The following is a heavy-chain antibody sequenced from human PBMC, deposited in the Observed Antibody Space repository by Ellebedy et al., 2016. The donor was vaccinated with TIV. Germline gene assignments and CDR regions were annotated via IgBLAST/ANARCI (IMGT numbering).Heavy chain of an antibody. CDR2: ISGSGGRT. Sequence: GGSLRLXXAASGFTFSSYAMSWVRQAPGKGLEWVSAISGSGGRTYYADSVKGRFTISRDNSKNTLYLQMNSLRAEDTAVYYCAKDIVVVPAAPYFDYWGQGTLVTVSS. D-gene: IGHD2-2*01. CDR1: GFTFSSYA. J-gene: IGHJ4*02. CDR3: AKDIVVVPAAPYFDY. V-gene: IGHV3-23*01.